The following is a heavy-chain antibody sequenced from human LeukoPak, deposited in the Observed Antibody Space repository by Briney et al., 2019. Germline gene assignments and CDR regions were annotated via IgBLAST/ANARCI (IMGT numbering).Heavy chain of an antibody. Sequence: PSQTLSLTCAVSGGSISSGGYSWSWLRQPPGKGLEWIGYIYHSGSTYYNPSLKSRVTISVDRSKNQFSLKLSSVTAADTAVYYCARAGYDSRRFHYYFDYWGQGTLVTVSS. J-gene: IGHJ4*02. CDR2: IYHSGST. CDR3: ARAGYDSRRFHYYFDY. CDR1: GGSISSGGYS. V-gene: IGHV4-30-2*01. D-gene: IGHD3-22*01.